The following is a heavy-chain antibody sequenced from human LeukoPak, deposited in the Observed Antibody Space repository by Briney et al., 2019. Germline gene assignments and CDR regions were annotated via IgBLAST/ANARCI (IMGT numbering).Heavy chain of an antibody. Sequence: ASVKVSCKASGYTFTGYYMHWVRQAPGQGLEWMGWINPSSGGTNYAQKFQGRVTMTRDTSISTAYMELSRLRSDDTAVYYCARGLYTDNYYYYGMDVWGQGTTVTVSS. J-gene: IGHJ6*02. CDR3: ARGLYTDNYYYYGMDV. CDR2: INPSSGGT. V-gene: IGHV1-2*02. CDR1: GYTFTGYY. D-gene: IGHD2-2*02.